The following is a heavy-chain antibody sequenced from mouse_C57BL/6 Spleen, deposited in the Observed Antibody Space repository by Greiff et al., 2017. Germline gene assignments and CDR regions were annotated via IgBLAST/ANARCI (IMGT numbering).Heavy chain of an antibody. V-gene: IGHV10-3*01. J-gene: IGHJ4*01. CDR1: GFTFNTYA. D-gene: IGHD2-1*01. CDR3: VREAIYYGYAMDY. CDR2: IRSKSSNYAT. Sequence: DVQLVESGGGLVQPKGSLKLSCAASGFTFNTYAMHWVRQAPGKGLEWVDRIRSKSSNYATYYADSVKDRFTISRDDSQSMLYLQMNNLKTEDTAMYYCVREAIYYGYAMDYWGQGTSVTVSS.